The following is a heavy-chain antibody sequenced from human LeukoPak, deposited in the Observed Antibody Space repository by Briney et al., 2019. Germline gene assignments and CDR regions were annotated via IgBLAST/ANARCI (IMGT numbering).Heavy chain of an antibody. CDR2: INPNSGGT. D-gene: IGHD6-19*01. CDR1: GYTFTGYY. J-gene: IGHJ4*02. CDR3: ARGIAVAGRGY. V-gene: IGHV1-2*02. Sequence: GASVKVSCKASGYTFTGYYMHWVRQAPGQGLEWMGWINPNSGGTNYAQKFQGRVTMTRDTSASTAYMELSSLRSEDTAVYYCARGIAVAGRGYWGQGTLVTVSS.